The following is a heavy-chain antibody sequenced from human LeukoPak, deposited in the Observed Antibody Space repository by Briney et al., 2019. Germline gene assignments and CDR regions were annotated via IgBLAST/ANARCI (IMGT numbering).Heavy chain of an antibody. CDR3: ARDLSYRLRNYFDY. CDR2: IYLSGRT. Sequence: SETMSLTCTLSGYSISSGYYWGWIRQPPGKGLEWIGRIYLSGRTYYNASLKSRASISVDTSKKHFSMNRTCVTAADTALYYCARDLSYRLRNYFDYWGQGTLVTVSS. V-gene: IGHV4-38-2*02. CDR1: GYSISSGYY. D-gene: IGHD4-17*01. J-gene: IGHJ4*02.